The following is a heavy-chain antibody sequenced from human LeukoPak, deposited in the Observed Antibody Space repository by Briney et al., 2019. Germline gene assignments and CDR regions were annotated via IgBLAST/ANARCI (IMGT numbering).Heavy chain of an antibody. V-gene: IGHV3-23*01. Sequence: GGSLRLSCAASGFTFSSYAMNWVRQAPGKGLEWVSAISGSGGSTYYADSVKGRFTISRDNSKNTLYLQMNSLRAEDTAVYYCARDRSSSSHYYYYYMDVWGKGTTVTVSS. J-gene: IGHJ6*03. CDR3: ARDRSSSSHYYYYYMDV. D-gene: IGHD6-6*01. CDR1: GFTFSSYA. CDR2: ISGSGGST.